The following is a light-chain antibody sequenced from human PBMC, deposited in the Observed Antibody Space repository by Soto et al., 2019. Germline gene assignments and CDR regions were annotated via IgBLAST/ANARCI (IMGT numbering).Light chain of an antibody. CDR2: GAS. Sequence: EILLTQSPCTLSLSPGERATLSCRASQSVSNNYLAWYQQKPGHAPRLLIHGASNRATGIPDTFSGSGSGTDFTLTISRLEPEDFAVYYCQQYGSSGTFGQGTKVDIK. CDR3: QQYGSSGT. J-gene: IGKJ1*01. V-gene: IGKV3-20*01. CDR1: QSVSNNY.